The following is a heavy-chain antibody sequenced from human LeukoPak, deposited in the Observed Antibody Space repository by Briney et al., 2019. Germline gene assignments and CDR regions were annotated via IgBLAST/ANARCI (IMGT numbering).Heavy chain of an antibody. CDR3: ARDARRSSGYYYVPYPDY. CDR1: GFTVSSNY. J-gene: IGHJ4*02. Sequence: PGGSLRLSCAASGFTVSSNYMSWVRQAPGKGLEWVSVIYSGGSTYYADSVKGRFTISRDNSKNTLYLQMNSLRAEDTAVYYCARDARRSSGYYYVPYPDYWGQGTLVTVSS. D-gene: IGHD3-22*01. CDR2: IYSGGST. V-gene: IGHV3-66*01.